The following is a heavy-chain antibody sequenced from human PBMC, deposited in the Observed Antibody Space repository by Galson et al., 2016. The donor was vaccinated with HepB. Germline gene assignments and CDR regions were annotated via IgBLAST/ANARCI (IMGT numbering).Heavy chain of an antibody. CDR2: MNPASGNT. Sequence: SVKVSCKASGYGFTIYDINWVRQATGQGLEWMGWMNPASGNTIYAQKFQDRITMTRDTSTSTVYMELISLRSEDTAVYYCARELDHSFYFDYWGQGTLLTVSS. D-gene: IGHD1-14*01. J-gene: IGHJ4*02. V-gene: IGHV1-8*01. CDR3: ARELDHSFYFDY. CDR1: GYGFTIYD.